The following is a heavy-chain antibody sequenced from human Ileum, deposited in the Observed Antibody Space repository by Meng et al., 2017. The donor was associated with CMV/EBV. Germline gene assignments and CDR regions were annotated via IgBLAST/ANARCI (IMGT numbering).Heavy chain of an antibody. D-gene: IGHD4-11*01. Sequence: SGPTLVKPTQTLTLTCPFSGFSLRNNGVGVGWLRQPSGKAPEWLALIYWNDDKRYSPSLKSRLTITKDTSKNQVVLIMTDMDPVDTATYYCGHRPPRYSSSDVVFDYWGLGTLVTVSS. J-gene: IGHJ4*02. V-gene: IGHV2-5*01. CDR2: IYWNDDK. CDR1: GFSLRNNGVG. CDR3: GHRPPRYSSSDVVFDY.